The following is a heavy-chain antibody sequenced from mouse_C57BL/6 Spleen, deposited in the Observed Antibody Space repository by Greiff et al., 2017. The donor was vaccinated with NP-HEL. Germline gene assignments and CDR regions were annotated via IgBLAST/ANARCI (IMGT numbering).Heavy chain of an antibody. J-gene: IGHJ2*01. CDR1: GYTFTSYW. D-gene: IGHD4-1*01. Sequence: QVQLQQPGAELVMPGASVKLSCKASGYTFTSYWMHWVKQRPGQGLEWIGEIDPSDSYTNYNQKFKGKSTLTVDKSSSTAYMQLSSLTSEDSAVYYCARREGPSNWDYFDYWGQGTTLTVSS. CDR2: IDPSDSYT. CDR3: ARREGPSNWDYFDY. V-gene: IGHV1-69*01.